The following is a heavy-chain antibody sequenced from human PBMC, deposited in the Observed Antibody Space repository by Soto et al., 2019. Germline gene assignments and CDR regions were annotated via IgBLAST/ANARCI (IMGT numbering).Heavy chain of an antibody. CDR3: AKRRGALTVVRNWFDP. D-gene: IGHD3-10*01. J-gene: IGHJ5*02. V-gene: IGHV4-61*01. CDR2: IQSSGNT. CDR1: VDSVSIGSYY. Sequence: SETLCITCTFSVDSVSIGSYYWSWIRQAPGKGLEWIGYIQSSGNTNYNPSLKSRVTMSLDAPKNQFSLNLRSVTAADTAVYYCAKRRGALTVVRNWFDPWGQGTLVTVSS.